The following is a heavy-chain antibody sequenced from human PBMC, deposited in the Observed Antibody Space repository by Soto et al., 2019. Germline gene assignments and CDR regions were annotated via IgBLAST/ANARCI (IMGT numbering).Heavy chain of an antibody. CDR1: GGSVSSDTHY. CDR2: IYSSGST. Sequence: QVQLQESGPGLVKPSETLSLTCTVSGGSVSSDTHYWSWIRQPPGKRLEWIGFIYSSGSTNYNPSLKSRVTMSVDTPKSQFSLKLRSVIVADTAVYHCARFVRSCSGTTCYTRADVWGQGTTVTLSS. V-gene: IGHV4-61*01. J-gene: IGHJ6*02. CDR3: ARFVRSCSGTTCYTRADV. D-gene: IGHD2-2*02.